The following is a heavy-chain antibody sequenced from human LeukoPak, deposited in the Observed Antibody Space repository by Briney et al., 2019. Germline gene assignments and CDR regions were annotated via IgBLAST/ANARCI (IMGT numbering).Heavy chain of an antibody. CDR1: GGTFSSYA. Sequence: EASVKVSCKASGGTFSSYAISWVRQAPGQGLEWMGGIIPIFGTANYAQKFQGRVTITTDESTSTAYMELSSLRSEDTAVYYCARSRLYYYYYMDVWGKGTTVTVSS. V-gene: IGHV1-69*05. CDR3: ARSRLYYYYYMDV. CDR2: IIPIFGTA. J-gene: IGHJ6*03.